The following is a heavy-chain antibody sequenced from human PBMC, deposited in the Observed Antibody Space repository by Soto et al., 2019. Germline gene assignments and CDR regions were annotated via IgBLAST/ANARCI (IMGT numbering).Heavy chain of an antibody. D-gene: IGHD1-26*01. CDR3: ARVGWELYSLDY. CDR2: ISSSSSYI. CDR1: GFTFSSYS. V-gene: IGHV3-21*01. J-gene: IGHJ4*02. Sequence: EVQLVESGGGLVKPGGSLRLSCAASGFTFSSYSMNWVRQAPGKGLEWVSSISSSSSYIYYADSVKGRFTISRDNAKNSLYLQMNSLRDEDTAVYYCARVGWELYSLDYWGQGTLVTVSS.